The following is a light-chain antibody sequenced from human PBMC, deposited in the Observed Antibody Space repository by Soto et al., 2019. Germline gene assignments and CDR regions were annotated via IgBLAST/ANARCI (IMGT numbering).Light chain of an antibody. Sequence: QSVLPQPPSVSAAPGQKVTISCSGNSSNIGSNDVSWYQQLPGKAPKLLIYENSQRPSGIPDRFSGSKSGTSATLGITGLQTGDEADYYCGTWDSSLIALFGTGTKVTVL. V-gene: IGLV1-51*02. CDR3: GTWDSSLIAL. CDR2: ENS. CDR1: SSNIGSND. J-gene: IGLJ1*01.